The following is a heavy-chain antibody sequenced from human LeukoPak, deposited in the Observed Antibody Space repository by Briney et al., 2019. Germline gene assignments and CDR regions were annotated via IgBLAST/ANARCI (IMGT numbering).Heavy chain of an antibody. D-gene: IGHD6-13*01. CDR1: ELTFSRYW. Sequence: RGSLRLSCVGSELTFSRYWMHWVRQTPGKGLVWVSRIKSDGISTNYADSVRGRFTISRDNAKNTLYLQMNSLRAEDTAVYYCTNMYSLNYWGRGTLVTVSS. CDR2: IKSDGIST. CDR3: TNMYSLNY. V-gene: IGHV3-74*01. J-gene: IGHJ4*02.